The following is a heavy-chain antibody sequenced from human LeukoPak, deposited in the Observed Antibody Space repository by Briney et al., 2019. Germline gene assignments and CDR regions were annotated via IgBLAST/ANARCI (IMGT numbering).Heavy chain of an antibody. CDR2: IWYDGSNK. Sequence: GGSLRLSCAASGFTFSSYGMHWVRQAPGKGLEWVAVIWYDGSNKYYADSVKGRFTISRDNSKNTLYLQMNSLRAEDTAVYYCARSSITMVRGEYGMDVWGQGTTVTVSS. J-gene: IGHJ6*02. CDR1: GFTFSSYG. CDR3: ARSSITMVRGEYGMDV. V-gene: IGHV3-33*01. D-gene: IGHD3-10*01.